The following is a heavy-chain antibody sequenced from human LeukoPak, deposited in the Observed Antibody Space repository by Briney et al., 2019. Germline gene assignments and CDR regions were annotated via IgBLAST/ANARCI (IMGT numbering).Heavy chain of an antibody. CDR2: ISYDGSNK. V-gene: IGHV3-30-3*01. Sequence: GGSLRLSCAASGFTFSSYAMHWVRQAPGKGLEWVAVISYDGSNKCYADSVKGRFTISRDNSKNTLYLQMNSLRAEDTAVYYCARDRFVVSFDYWGQGTLVTVSS. J-gene: IGHJ4*02. D-gene: IGHD2-21*01. CDR3: ARDRFVVSFDY. CDR1: GFTFSSYA.